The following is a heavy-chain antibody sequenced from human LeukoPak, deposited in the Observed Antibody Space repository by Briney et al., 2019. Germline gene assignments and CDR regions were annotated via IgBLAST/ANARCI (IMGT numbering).Heavy chain of an antibody. D-gene: IGHD2-15*01. J-gene: IGHJ5*02. Sequence: ASVKVSCKASGGTFSSYAISWVRQAPGQGLEWMGGIIPIFGTANYAQKFQGRVTITADKSTSTAYMELSSLRSEDTAVYYCARDGYCSGGSCYSDNWFDPWGQGTLVTVSS. CDR3: ARDGYCSGGSCYSDNWFDP. V-gene: IGHV1-69*06. CDR2: IIPIFGTA. CDR1: GGTFSSYA.